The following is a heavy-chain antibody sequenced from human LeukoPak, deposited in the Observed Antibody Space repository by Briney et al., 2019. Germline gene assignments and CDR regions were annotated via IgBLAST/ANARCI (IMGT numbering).Heavy chain of an antibody. CDR3: ARSMVRGVIEALDY. V-gene: IGHV3-48*02. D-gene: IGHD3-10*01. J-gene: IGHJ4*02. CDR2: ISSSISSV. CDR1: GFTFGSYN. Sequence: GGSLRLSCAASGFTFGSYNMNWVRQAPGKGLEWVSYISSSISSVYYADSVKGRFTISRDNAKNSLYLQMNSLRDEDTAVYYCARSMVRGVIEALDYWGQGTLVTVSS.